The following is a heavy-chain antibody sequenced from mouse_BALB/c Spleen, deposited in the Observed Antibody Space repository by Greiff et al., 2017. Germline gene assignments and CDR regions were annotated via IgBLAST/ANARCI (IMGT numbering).Heavy chain of an antibody. CDR3: ARPNWEGVEDY. D-gene: IGHD4-1*01. CDR1: GYTFTSYW. J-gene: IGHJ2*01. CDR2: INPSTGYT. Sequence: VKLVESGAELAKPGASVKMSCKASGYTFTSYWMHWVKQRPGQGLEWIGYINPSTGYTEYNQKFKDKATLTADKSSSTAYMQLSSLTSEDSAVYYCARPNWEGVEDYWGQGTTLTVSS. V-gene: IGHV1-7*01.